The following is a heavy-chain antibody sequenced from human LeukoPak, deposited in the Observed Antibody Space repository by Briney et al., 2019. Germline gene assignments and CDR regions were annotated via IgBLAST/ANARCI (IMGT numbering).Heavy chain of an antibody. J-gene: IGHJ6*03. V-gene: IGHV4-59*08. D-gene: IGHD1-26*01. CDR2: IYYSGST. Sequence: SQTLSLTCTVSGGSISSYYWSWIRQPPGKGLEWIGYIYYSGSTNYNPSLKSRVTISVDTSKNQFSLKLSSVTAADTAVYYCASNSGSYYPYYYYYYMDVWGKGTTVTVSS. CDR1: GGSISSYY. CDR3: ASNSGSYYPYYYYYYMDV.